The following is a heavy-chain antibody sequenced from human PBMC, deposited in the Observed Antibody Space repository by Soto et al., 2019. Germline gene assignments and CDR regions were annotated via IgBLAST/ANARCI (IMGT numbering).Heavy chain of an antibody. D-gene: IGHD3-22*01. Sequence: QVQLVQSGAEVKKPGASVKVSCKASGYTFTSYDINWVRQDTGQGREWMGWMNPNSGNTGYAQKFQGRVTMTRNTSISTAYMELSSLRTEDTAVYYCARGVGIVVANEYYCAYCGQGTLVTVSS. CDR2: MNPNSGNT. J-gene: IGHJ4*02. CDR3: ARGVGIVVANEYYCAY. V-gene: IGHV1-8*01. CDR1: GYTFTSYD.